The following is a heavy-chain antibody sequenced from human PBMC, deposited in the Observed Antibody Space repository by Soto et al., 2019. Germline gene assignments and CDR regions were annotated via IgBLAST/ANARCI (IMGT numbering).Heavy chain of an antibody. D-gene: IGHD2-8*01. CDR2: TYYRSKWYS. CDR3: ARGTCIDGVCFRVDP. CDR1: GDSVSSNTAA. J-gene: IGHJ5*02. V-gene: IGHV6-1*01. Sequence: PWQTLSLTCVISGDSVSSNTAAWHWIRQSPSRGLEWLGRTYYRSKWYSDYAVSVKSRIAINPDTSRNQFSLHLNSVTAEDTAVYYCARGTCIDGVCFRVDPWGQGTLVTVSS.